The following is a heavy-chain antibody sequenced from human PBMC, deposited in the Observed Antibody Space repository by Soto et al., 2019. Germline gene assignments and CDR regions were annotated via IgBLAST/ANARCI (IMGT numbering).Heavy chain of an antibody. CDR3: GGGGVGATVWDY. CDR1: GGTFSSYA. D-gene: IGHD1-26*01. V-gene: IGHV1-69*06. Sequence: QVQQVRSGAEVKKPGSSVKVSCKASGGTFSSYAISWVRQAPGQGLEWMGGIIPIFGTANYAQKFQGRVTITAEKSTSTAYMEQSSLRSENTAVYECGGGGVGATVWDYWGQGTLVTVSS. CDR2: IIPIFGTA. J-gene: IGHJ4*02.